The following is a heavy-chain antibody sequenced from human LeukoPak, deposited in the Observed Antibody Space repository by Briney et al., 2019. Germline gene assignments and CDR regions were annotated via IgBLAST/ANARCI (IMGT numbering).Heavy chain of an antibody. V-gene: IGHV3-33*01. CDR1: GFTFSSYG. J-gene: IGHJ3*02. D-gene: IGHD5-12*01. CDR2: IWYDGSNK. Sequence: GGSLRLPCAASGFTFSSYGMHWVRQAPGKGLEWVAVIWYDGSNKYYADSVKGRFTISRDNSKNTLYLQMNSLRAEDTAVYYCAREDSGYDSVAFDIWGQGTMVTVSS. CDR3: AREDSGYDSVAFDI.